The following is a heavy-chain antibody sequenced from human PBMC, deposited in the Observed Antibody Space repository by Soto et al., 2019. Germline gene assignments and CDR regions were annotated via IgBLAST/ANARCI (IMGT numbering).Heavy chain of an antibody. Sequence: GGSLRLSCAASGFTFSSNSMNWVRQAPGKGLEWVSSISSSSSYIYYADSVKGRFTISRDNAKNSLYLQMNSLRAEDTAVYYCARVNYYDSSGYYLYYYYYGMDVWGQGTTVTVSS. CDR2: ISSSSSYI. CDR3: ARVNYYDSSGYYLYYYYYGMDV. D-gene: IGHD3-22*01. CDR1: GFTFSSNS. J-gene: IGHJ6*02. V-gene: IGHV3-21*01.